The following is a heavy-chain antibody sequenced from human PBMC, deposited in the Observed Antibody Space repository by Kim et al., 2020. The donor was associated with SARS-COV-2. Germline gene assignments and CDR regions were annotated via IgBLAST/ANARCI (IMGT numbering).Heavy chain of an antibody. J-gene: IGHJ4*02. D-gene: IGHD6-19*01. CDR2: ISASGDRT. CDR1: GFTFSTFA. Sequence: GGSLRLSCATSGFTFSTFAVNWVRQAPGKGLEWVSAISASGDRTYYADSVKGRFTISRDNSKNTLYLQMHSLRAEDTAVYYCAKGGGWLYYFDYWGQGTLVTVSS. CDR3: AKGGGWLYYFDY. V-gene: IGHV3-23*01.